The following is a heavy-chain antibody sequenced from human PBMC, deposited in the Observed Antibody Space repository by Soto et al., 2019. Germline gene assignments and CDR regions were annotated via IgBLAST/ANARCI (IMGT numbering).Heavy chain of an antibody. CDR2: IYHSGST. CDR3: ARGVGGAYDFWSGEFDP. Sequence: QLQLQESGSGLVKPSQTLSLTCAVSGGSISSGGYSWSWIRQPPGKGLEWIGYIYHSGSTYYNPSLKSRGTISVDRAKNQFSLKLSSVTAADTAVYYCARGVGGAYDFWSGEFDPWGQGTLVTVSS. J-gene: IGHJ5*02. CDR1: GGSISSGGYS. V-gene: IGHV4-30-2*01. D-gene: IGHD3-3*01.